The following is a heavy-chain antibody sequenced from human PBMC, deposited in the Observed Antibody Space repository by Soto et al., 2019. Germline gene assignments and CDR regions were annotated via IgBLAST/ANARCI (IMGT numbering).Heavy chain of an antibody. CDR1: GGTFITAA. J-gene: IGHJ4*02. Sequence: QVQLAQSGAEVKIPGSSVKVSCTSSGGTFITAAVTWVRQAPGQGLEWVGGYIPIFGTVLYPQKFQDRVTITADESASTAYMELRNLTSEDTAIYYCARDPSGYSYFDFWGQATLISVSS. V-gene: IGHV1-69*01. D-gene: IGHD3-22*01. CDR2: YIPIFGTV. CDR3: ARDPSGYSYFDF.